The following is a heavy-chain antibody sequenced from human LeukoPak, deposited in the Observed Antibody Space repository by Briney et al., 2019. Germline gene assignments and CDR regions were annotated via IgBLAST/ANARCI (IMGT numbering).Heavy chain of an antibody. CDR1: GVSISSYY. V-gene: IGHV4-59*01. Sequence: PSETLSLTCTVSGVSISSYYWSWIRQPPGKGLEWIGYIYYSGSTNYNPSLKSRVTISVDTSKNQFSLKLSSVTAADTAVYYCARDGDYGDYFDYWGQGTLVTVSS. D-gene: IGHD4-17*01. J-gene: IGHJ4*02. CDR2: IYYSGST. CDR3: ARDGDYGDYFDY.